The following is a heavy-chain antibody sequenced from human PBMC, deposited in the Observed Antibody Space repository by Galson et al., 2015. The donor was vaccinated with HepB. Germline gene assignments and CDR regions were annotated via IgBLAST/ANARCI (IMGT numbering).Heavy chain of an antibody. V-gene: IGHV1-18*01. Sequence: SVKVSCKASAYTFTSYGISWVRQAPGQGLEWMGGISPGNGDTSYAQGLQGRVTMTTDTSTSTAYMELRSLRSDDTAVYYCATAVDYADYKGFSLLYYMDVWGKGTTVTVSS. J-gene: IGHJ6*03. D-gene: IGHD4-17*01. CDR1: AYTFTSYG. CDR3: ATAVDYADYKGFSLLYYMDV. CDR2: ISPGNGDT.